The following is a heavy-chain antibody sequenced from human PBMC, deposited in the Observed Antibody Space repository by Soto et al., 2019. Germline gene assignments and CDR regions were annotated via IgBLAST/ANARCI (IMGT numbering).Heavy chain of an antibody. CDR2: IYYSGST. CDR1: GGSISSSSYY. J-gene: IGHJ4*02. Sequence: QLQLQESGPGLVKPSETLSLTCTVSGGSISSSSYYWGWIRQPPGKGLEWIGSIYYSGSTYYNPSLKSRVTISVDTSKNQFSLKLSSVTAADTAVHYCARTIAAARYFDYWGQGTLVTVSS. CDR3: ARTIAAARYFDY. V-gene: IGHV4-39*01. D-gene: IGHD6-13*01.